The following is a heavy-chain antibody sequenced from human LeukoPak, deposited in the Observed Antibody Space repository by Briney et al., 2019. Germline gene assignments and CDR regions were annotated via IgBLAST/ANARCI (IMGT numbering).Heavy chain of an antibody. D-gene: IGHD3-10*01. CDR1: DTSINTYY. J-gene: IGHJ6*03. CDR3: ARTTMVRGTYYMDV. V-gene: IGHV4-59*01. Sequence: SETLSLTCTVSDTSINTYYWSWIRQPPGKGLEWIGCIYYSGYTNYKSSLKSRVTISVDTSKNQFSLKLSSVTAADTAVYYCARTTMVRGTYYMDVWGKGTTVTVSS. CDR2: IYYSGYT.